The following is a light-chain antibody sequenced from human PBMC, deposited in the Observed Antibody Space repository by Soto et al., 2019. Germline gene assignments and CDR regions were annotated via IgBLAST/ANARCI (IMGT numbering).Light chain of an antibody. CDR3: QEYGLSLTWT. J-gene: IGKJ1*01. Sequence: ENALTQSPGTLYLSPGERDTLSCMASQSVSSSYLAWDQQKPGQAPRILIYGASSRATGIPDRFSGSGSGTDVTLTISRLEPEDFAVYYCQEYGLSLTWTFGKGNKVEI. CDR1: QSVSSSY. CDR2: GAS. V-gene: IGKV3-20*01.